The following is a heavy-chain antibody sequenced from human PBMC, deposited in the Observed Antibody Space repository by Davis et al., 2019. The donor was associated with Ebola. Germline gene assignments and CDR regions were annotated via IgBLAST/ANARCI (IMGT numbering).Heavy chain of an antibody. CDR2: IGQRGAEN. CDR1: QFTFSDFY. Sequence: PGRSLRLSCASSQFTFSDFYMTWVRQPPGKGLEWVSTIGQRGAENRCVDSVKGRFSISRDDAKNSLYLEMNSLRAEDTAAYYCATDNWGPALWGQGTLLTVSS. D-gene: IGHD7-27*01. J-gene: IGHJ4*02. V-gene: IGHV3-7*01. CDR3: ATDNWGPAL.